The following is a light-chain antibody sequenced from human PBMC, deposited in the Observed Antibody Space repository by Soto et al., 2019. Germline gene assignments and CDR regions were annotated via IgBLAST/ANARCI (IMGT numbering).Light chain of an antibody. CDR1: QSLSSRY. Sequence: EIVLTQSPGTLSLSPGDRATLSCRASQSLSSRYLAWYRQKPGQAPRLLIYGASNRASGIPDRFSGSGSGTVFPPTISRLEPDDFAVYYRQQYSSSPPTFGGGTKVEIK. CDR2: GAS. V-gene: IGKV3-20*01. J-gene: IGKJ4*01. CDR3: QQYSSSPPT.